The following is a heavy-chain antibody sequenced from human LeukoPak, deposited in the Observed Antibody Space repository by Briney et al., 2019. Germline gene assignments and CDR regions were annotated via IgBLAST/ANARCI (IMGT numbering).Heavy chain of an antibody. CDR1: GFTFSSYA. CDR2: IWYDGSNK. V-gene: IGHV3-33*06. J-gene: IGHJ6*02. Sequence: GGSLRLSCAASGFTFSSYAMSWVRQAPGKGLEWVAVIWYDGSNKYYADSVKGRFTISRDNSKNTLYLQMNSLRAEDTAVYYCAKMYYYYYGMDVWGQGTTVTVSS. CDR3: AKMYYYYYGMDV.